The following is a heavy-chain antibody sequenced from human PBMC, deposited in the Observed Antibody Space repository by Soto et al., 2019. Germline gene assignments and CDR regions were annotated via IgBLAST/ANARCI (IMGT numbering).Heavy chain of an antibody. J-gene: IGHJ3*02. V-gene: IGHV3-23*01. CDR1: GFTFSSYA. CDR2: ISGSGGST. D-gene: IGHD3-10*01. Sequence: PGGSLILSCAASGFTFSSYAMSWVRQSPGKGLEWVSAISGSGGSTYYADSVKGRFTISRYNSKNTLYLQMNSLRAEDTAVYYCAKSMVRGLDAFDIWGQGTMVTVS. CDR3: AKSMVRGLDAFDI.